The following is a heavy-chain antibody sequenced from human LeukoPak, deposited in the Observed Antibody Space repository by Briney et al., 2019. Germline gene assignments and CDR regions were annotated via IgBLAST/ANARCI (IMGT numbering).Heavy chain of an antibody. D-gene: IGHD1-26*01. CDR1: GFTFSTSW. CDR2: INDDGSTT. CDR3: ARALGSPLDY. V-gene: IGHV3-74*01. Sequence: GGSLRLSCAASGFTFSTSWMHWVRQATGKGLVWVSRINDDGSTTTYADSVKCRFTISRDNAKNTLYLQMSSLRAEETAVYYFARALGSPLDYWGQGTLVTVSS. J-gene: IGHJ4*02.